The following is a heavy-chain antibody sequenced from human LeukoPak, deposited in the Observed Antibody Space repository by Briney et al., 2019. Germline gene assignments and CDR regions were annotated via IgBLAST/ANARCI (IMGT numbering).Heavy chain of an antibody. J-gene: IGHJ4*02. CDR1: GFTFSSYA. Sequence: GGSLRLSCAASGFTFSSYAMHWVRQPPGKGLEWVAVISYDGSNKYYADSVKGRFTISRDNSKNTLYLQMNSLRAEDTAVYYCARRPYYDYVWGSSDYWGQGTLVTVSS. CDR3: ARRPYYDYVWGSSDY. D-gene: IGHD3-16*01. V-gene: IGHV3-30*04. CDR2: ISYDGSNK.